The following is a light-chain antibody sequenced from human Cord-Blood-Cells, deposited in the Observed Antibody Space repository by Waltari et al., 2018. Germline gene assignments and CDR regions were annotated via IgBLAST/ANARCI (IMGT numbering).Light chain of an antibody. V-gene: IGLV5-45*02. Sequence: QAVLTQPSSLSASPGASASLTCTLRSGINVGTYRIYWYQQKPGSPPQYLLSYKSDSDKQQGSGGPSRFSGSKDASANSGILLISGLQSEDEADYYCMIWHSSAWVFGGGTKLTIL. CDR1: SGINVGTYR. J-gene: IGLJ3*02. CDR3: MIWHSSAWV. CDR2: YKSDSDK.